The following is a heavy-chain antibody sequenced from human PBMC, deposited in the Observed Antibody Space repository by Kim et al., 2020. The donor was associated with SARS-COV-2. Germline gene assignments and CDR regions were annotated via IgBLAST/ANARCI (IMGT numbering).Heavy chain of an antibody. CDR2: IYYSGST. CDR1: GGSISSGGYY. V-gene: IGHV4-31*03. Sequence: SETLTLTCTVSGGSISSGGYYWSWIRQHPGKGLEWIEYIYYSGSTYYNPSLKSRVTISVDTSKNQFSLKLSSVTAADTAVYYCARVGGGDILGPLDIWGQGTMVTVSS. D-gene: IGHD3-9*01. J-gene: IGHJ3*02. CDR3: ARVGGGDILGPLDI.